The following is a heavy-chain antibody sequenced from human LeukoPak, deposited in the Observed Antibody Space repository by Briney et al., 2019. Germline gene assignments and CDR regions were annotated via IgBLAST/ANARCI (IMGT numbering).Heavy chain of an antibody. CDR2: IYYSGST. V-gene: IGHV4-31*03. CDR1: GGSINSGGYY. D-gene: IGHD4-17*01. J-gene: IGHJ3*02. Sequence: SETLSLTCTVSGGSINSGGYYWTWIRQHPGRGLESIGYIYYSGSTYYNPSLKSRVTISVDTSKNQFSLKLSSVTAADTAIYYCATEVTVTPKAFDIWGQGTMVTVSS. CDR3: ATEVTVTPKAFDI.